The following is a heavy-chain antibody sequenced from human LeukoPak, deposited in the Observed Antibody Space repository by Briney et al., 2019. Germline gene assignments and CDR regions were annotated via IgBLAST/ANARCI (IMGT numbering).Heavy chain of an antibody. V-gene: IGHV1-2*04. CDR3: ARGYSSSSINWFDP. CDR2: INPNSGGT. Sequence: ASVKVSCTASGYTFTGYYMRWVRQAPGQGLEWMGWINPNSGGTNYAQKFQGWVTMTRDTSISTAYMELSRLRSDDAAVYYCARGYSSSSINWFDPWGQGTLVTVSS. D-gene: IGHD6-13*01. J-gene: IGHJ5*02. CDR1: GYTFTGYY.